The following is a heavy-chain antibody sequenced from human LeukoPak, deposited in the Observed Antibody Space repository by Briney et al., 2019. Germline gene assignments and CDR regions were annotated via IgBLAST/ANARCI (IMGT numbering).Heavy chain of an antibody. CDR3: ARGPIVGPTKGFDP. Sequence: GGSLRLSCAASGFIVSSNYMSWVRQAPGKGLEWVSVIYSGGATYYADSVKGRFTISRDNFKNMLYLQMNSLRAEDTAVYYCARGPIVGPTKGFDPWGQGTLVTVSS. CDR2: IYSGGAT. D-gene: IGHD1-26*01. V-gene: IGHV3-53*01. J-gene: IGHJ5*02. CDR1: GFIVSSNY.